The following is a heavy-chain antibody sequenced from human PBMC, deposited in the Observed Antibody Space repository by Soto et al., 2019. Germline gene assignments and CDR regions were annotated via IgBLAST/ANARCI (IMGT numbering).Heavy chain of an antibody. CDR3: VKDGSSGWPYYYGMDV. V-gene: IGHV3-30*18. Sequence: QVQLVESGGGVVQPGRSLRLSCAASGFTFSSYGMHWVCQAPGKGLEWVAVISYDGSNKYYADSVKGRFTIFRDKSKNTLYMQKSSLRAEDTAVYFCVKDGSSGWPYYYGMDVWGQGTTVTVSS. CDR1: GFTFSSYG. J-gene: IGHJ6*02. D-gene: IGHD6-19*01. CDR2: ISYDGSNK.